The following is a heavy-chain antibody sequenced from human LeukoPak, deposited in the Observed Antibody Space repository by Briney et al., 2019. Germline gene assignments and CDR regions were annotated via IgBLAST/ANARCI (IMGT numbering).Heavy chain of an antibody. CDR3: ARDLQYSGSPHPSGDY. V-gene: IGHV1-18*01. D-gene: IGHD1-26*01. CDR2: ISAYNGNT. CDR1: GYTFTSYG. J-gene: IGHJ4*02. Sequence: ASVKVSCKASGYTFTSYGISWVRQAPGQGLEWMGWISAYNGNTNYAQKLQGRVTMTTDTSTSTAYMELRSLRSDDTAVYYCARDLQYSGSPHPSGDYWGQGTLVTVSS.